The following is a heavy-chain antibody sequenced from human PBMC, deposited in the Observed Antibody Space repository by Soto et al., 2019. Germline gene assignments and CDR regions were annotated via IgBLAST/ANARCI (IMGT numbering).Heavy chain of an antibody. D-gene: IGHD1-26*01. V-gene: IGHV3-21*01. Sequence: GGSLRLSCVVSGFSFSSYRMNWVRQAPGKGLGWVSSISSSSGSYIYYADSVKGRFTISRDNAKNSLYLQMNSLRAEDTAVYYCARRGWVGAILGWGQGTLVTVSS. CDR1: GFSFSSYR. CDR3: ARRGWVGAILG. J-gene: IGHJ4*02. CDR2: ISSSSGSYI.